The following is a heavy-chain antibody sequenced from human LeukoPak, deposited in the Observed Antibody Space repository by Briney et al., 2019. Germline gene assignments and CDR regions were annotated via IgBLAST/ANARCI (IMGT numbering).Heavy chain of an antibody. CDR2: IYTSGST. CDR1: GGSISSGSYY. D-gene: IGHD3-10*01. J-gene: IGHJ5*02. Sequence: SQTLSLTCTVSGGSISSGSYYWSWIRQPAGKGLEWIGRIYTSGSTNYNPSLKSRVTISVDTSKNQFSLKLSSVTAADTAVYYCARYSSGSYYNVANWFDPWGQGTLVTVFS. V-gene: IGHV4-61*02. CDR3: ARYSSGSYYNVANWFDP.